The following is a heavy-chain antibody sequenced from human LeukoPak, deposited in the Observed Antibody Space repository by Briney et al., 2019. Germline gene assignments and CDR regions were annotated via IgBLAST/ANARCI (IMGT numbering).Heavy chain of an antibody. Sequence: ASVKVSCKASGYTFTSYDINWVRQATGQGLEWMGWMNPNSGNTGYAQKFQGRVTMTRNTSISTAYMELSSLRSEDTAVYYCATDPLWFGELNDYWGQGTLVTVSS. CDR3: ATDPLWFGELNDY. J-gene: IGHJ4*02. CDR2: MNPNSGNT. V-gene: IGHV1-8*01. D-gene: IGHD3-10*01. CDR1: GYTFTSYD.